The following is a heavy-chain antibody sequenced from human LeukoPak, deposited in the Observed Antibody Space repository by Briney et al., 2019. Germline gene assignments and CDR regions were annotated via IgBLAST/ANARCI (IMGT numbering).Heavy chain of an antibody. D-gene: IGHD2-2*01. V-gene: IGHV1-18*01. CDR2: ISAYNGKT. CDR3: ARGLVVPAAEYYYYGMDV. CDR1: GYTFTSYG. J-gene: IGHJ6*02. Sequence: ASVKVSCKASGYTFTSYGITWVRQAPGQGLEWMGWISAYNGKTKYAQKLQGRVTMTRNTSISTAYMELRSLRSEDTAVYYCARGLVVPAAEYYYYGMDVWGQGTTVTVSS.